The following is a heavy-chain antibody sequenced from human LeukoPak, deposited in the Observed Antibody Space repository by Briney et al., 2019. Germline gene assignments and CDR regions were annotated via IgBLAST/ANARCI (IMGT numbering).Heavy chain of an antibody. CDR3: ARDLGAAVAGAGNWFDP. J-gene: IGHJ5*02. CDR2: IYYSGST. D-gene: IGHD6-19*01. CDR1: GGSISSSSYY. V-gene: IGHV4-39*07. Sequence: PSETLSLTCTVSGGSISSSSYYWGWIRQPPGEGLEWIGSIYYSGSTYYNPSLKSRVTISVDASKNQFSLKLSSVTAADTAVYYCARDLGAAVAGAGNWFDPWGQGTLVTVSS.